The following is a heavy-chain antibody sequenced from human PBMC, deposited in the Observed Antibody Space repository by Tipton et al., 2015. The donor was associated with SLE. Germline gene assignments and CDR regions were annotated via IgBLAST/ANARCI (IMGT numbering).Heavy chain of an antibody. CDR2: MNPNIGNT. Sequence: QSGAEVKKPGASVKVSCKASGYTFTSSDINWFRQATGRGLEWMGWMNPNIGNTGYAPKFQGRVTMTRNTSISTAYMELSSLRSEDTAVYYCAREQISSVGSWGQGTLVTVSS. CDR1: GYTFTSSD. V-gene: IGHV1-8*02. J-gene: IGHJ5*02. D-gene: IGHD6-25*01. CDR3: AREQISSVGS.